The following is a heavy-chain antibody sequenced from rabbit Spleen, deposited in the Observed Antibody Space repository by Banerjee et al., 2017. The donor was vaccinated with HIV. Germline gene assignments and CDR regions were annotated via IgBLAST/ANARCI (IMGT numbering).Heavy chain of an antibody. CDR1: GFDLSSYYY. V-gene: IGHV1S40*01. J-gene: IGHJ3*01. Sequence: QSLEESGGDLVKPGASLTLTCTASGFDLSSYYYMCWVRQAPGKGLEWIGYIDAGSSGSTYYASWAKGRFTISKTSSTTATLQMTSLTAADTATYFCARAIVPWLGLTRLDLWGPGTLVTVS. CDR2: IDAGSSGST. CDR3: ARAIVPWLGLTRLDL. D-gene: IGHD4-1*01.